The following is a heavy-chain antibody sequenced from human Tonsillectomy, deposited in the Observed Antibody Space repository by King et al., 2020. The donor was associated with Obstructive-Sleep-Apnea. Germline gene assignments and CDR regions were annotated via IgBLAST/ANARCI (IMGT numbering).Heavy chain of an antibody. J-gene: IGHJ4*02. Sequence: QVQLVESGGGVVQPGRSLRLSCAASGFTFSSYGMHWVRQAPGKGLEWVAFVSYDGSDKDYADSVEGRFTISRDNSKNTLYLQRNSLRADEAAMYYCARDGELVVNAILYFDYWGPGTLVTVSS. D-gene: IGHD2-21*01. V-gene: IGHV3-30*03. CDR1: GFTFSSYG. CDR3: ARDGELVVNAILYFDY. CDR2: VSYDGSDK.